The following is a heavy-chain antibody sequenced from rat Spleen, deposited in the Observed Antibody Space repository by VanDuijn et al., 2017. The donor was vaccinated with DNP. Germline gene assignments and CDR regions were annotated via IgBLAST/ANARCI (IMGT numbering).Heavy chain of an antibody. D-gene: IGHD1-12*03. Sequence: EVQLVESGGGLVQPGRSQKISCAASGFTFSDYAMAWVRQAPKKGLEWVATIIYDGSSTYYQDSVKGRFTISRDNAQSTLYLQMDSLRSEDTATYYCARGGDGYDYWGQGVMVTVSS. CDR2: IIYDGSST. CDR3: ARGGDGYDY. J-gene: IGHJ2*01. CDR1: GFTFSDYA. V-gene: IGHV5-17*01.